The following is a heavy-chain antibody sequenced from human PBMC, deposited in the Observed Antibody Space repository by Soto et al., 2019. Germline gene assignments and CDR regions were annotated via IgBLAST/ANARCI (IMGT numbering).Heavy chain of an antibody. J-gene: IGHJ4*02. CDR1: GGSISSYY. CDR3: ARRWGEGRVDY. Sequence: SETLSLTCTVSGGSISSYYWTWIRQPPGKGLEWIGFIYNSGSTHYNPSLRSRVTISVDTSKNQFSLKLSSVTAADTAVYYCARRWGEGRVDYWGQGTLVTVSS. CDR2: IYNSGST. V-gene: IGHV4-59*12. D-gene: IGHD3-10*01.